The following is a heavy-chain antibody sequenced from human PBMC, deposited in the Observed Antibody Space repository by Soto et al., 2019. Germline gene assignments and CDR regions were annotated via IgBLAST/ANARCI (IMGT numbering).Heavy chain of an antibody. D-gene: IGHD3-10*01. J-gene: IGHJ3*02. CDR2: ISKNGIDI. V-gene: IGHV3-48*03. CDR1: GFSFSIYE. CDR3: APRKSGSFNIGAFDI. Sequence: EVQLVESGGGLVQPGGSLRLSCAASGFSFSIYEMNWVRQAPGKGLEWVSYISKNGIDIYYADSVKGRFTISRGNANNSLFLQMNSLRAEDTAVYYCAPRKSGSFNIGAFDIWGQGTMVTVSS.